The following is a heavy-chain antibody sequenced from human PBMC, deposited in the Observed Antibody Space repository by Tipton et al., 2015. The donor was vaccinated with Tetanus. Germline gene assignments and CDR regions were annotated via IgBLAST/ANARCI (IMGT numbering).Heavy chain of an antibody. CDR2: INHSGST. V-gene: IGHV4-34*01. Sequence: SLTCAVYGGSFSGYYWSWIRQPPGKGLEWIGEINHSGSTNYNPSLKSRVTISVDTPKNQFSLKLSSVTAADTAVYYCARGSITMVRGVYYFDLWGRGTLVTVSS. CDR1: GGSFSGYY. CDR3: ARGSITMVRGVYYFDL. J-gene: IGHJ2*01. D-gene: IGHD3-10*01.